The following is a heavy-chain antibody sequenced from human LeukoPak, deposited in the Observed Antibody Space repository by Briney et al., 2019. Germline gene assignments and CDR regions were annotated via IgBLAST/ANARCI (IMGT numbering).Heavy chain of an antibody. CDR2: ISGSGGST. Sequence: GGSLRLSCAASGFTFSSYAMSWVRQAPGKGLEWVSAISGSGGSTYCTDSVKGRFTISRDNSKNTLYLQMNSLRAEDTAVYYCARARRYYFDYWGQGTLVTVSS. J-gene: IGHJ4*02. V-gene: IGHV3-23*01. CDR1: GFTFSSYA. CDR3: ARARRYYFDY.